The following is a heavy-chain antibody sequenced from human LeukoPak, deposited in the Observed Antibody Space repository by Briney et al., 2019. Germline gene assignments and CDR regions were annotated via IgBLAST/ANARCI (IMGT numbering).Heavy chain of an antibody. CDR3: ARGGYYGSGNDFRFDP. D-gene: IGHD3-10*01. CDR2: INHSGST. CDR1: GGSFSGYY. J-gene: IGHJ5*02. V-gene: IGHV4-34*01. Sequence: SETLSLTCAVFGGSFSGYYWSWIRQPPGKGLEWIGEINHSGSTNYDPSLKSRVSISVDTSKNQLSLKLSSVTAADTPVYYCARGGYYGSGNDFRFDPWGQGTLVTVSS.